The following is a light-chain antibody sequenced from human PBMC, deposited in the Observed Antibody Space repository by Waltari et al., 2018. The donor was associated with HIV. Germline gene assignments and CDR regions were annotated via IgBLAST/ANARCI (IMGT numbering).Light chain of an antibody. CDR3: QVWDNSSAVV. Sequence: SSELTQAPSVSVSPGQTASLTCSGDKLGDRYSSWYQQKPGQSTVLVIYQDTKRPSGISVRFSGSNSGNTATLTISGTQAMDEADYYCQVWDNSSAVVFGGGTKLTVL. CDR2: QDT. J-gene: IGLJ2*01. CDR1: KLGDRY. V-gene: IGLV3-1*01.